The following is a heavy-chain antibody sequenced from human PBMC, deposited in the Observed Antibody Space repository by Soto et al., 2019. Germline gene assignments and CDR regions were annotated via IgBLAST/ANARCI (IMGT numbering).Heavy chain of an antibody. Sequence: QLRLQESGPGLVKPSETLSLTCSVSGGSISETDYYWGWIRQPPGKGLEWIGSILYSGTTLYNPSLKSRVTISVDTSKNQCSLKLISVTASDTAVYFCARHSDRGLRENAFHIWGQGTLVTVSS. V-gene: IGHV4-39*01. J-gene: IGHJ3*02. D-gene: IGHD4-17*01. CDR3: ARHSDRGLRENAFHI. CDR1: GGSISETDYY. CDR2: ILYSGTT.